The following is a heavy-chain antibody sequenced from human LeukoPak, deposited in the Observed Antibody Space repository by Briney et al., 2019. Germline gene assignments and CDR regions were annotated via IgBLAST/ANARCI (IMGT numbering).Heavy chain of an antibody. CDR3: AKGRGRVVVAATDY. CDR2: IYSGGST. J-gene: IGHJ4*02. V-gene: IGHV3-53*01. Sequence: GGSLRLSCAASGFTVSSNYMSWVRQAPGKGLEWVSVIYSGGSTYYADSVKGRFTISRDNSKNTLYLQMNSLRAEDTAVYYCAKGRGRVVVAATDYWGQGTLVTVSS. D-gene: IGHD2-15*01. CDR1: GFTVSSNY.